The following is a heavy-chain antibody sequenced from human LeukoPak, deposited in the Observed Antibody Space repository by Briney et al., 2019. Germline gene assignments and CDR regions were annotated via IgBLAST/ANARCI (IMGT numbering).Heavy chain of an antibody. CDR2: IYYSGST. V-gene: IGHV4-39*01. Sequence: SETLSLTCTVSGGSISSSSYYWGWIRQPPGKGLEWIGSIYYSGSTYYNPSLKSRVTISVDTSKNQFSLKLSSVTAADTAVYYCARHLARFVILEWLHNNWFDPWGQGTLVTVSS. D-gene: IGHD3-3*01. CDR1: GGSISSSSYY. CDR3: ARHLARFVILEWLHNNWFDP. J-gene: IGHJ5*02.